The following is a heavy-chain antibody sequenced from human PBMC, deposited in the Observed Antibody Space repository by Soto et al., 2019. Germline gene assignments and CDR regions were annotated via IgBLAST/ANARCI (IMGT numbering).Heavy chain of an antibody. J-gene: IGHJ4*02. V-gene: IGHV3-30-3*01. CDR1: GFTFSSYA. CDR2: ISYDGSNK. CDR3: ARDQQDIVVVVAATPGGYFDY. D-gene: IGHD2-15*01. Sequence: QVQLVESGGGAVQPGRSLRLSCAASGFTFSSYAMHWVRQAPGKGLEWVAVISYDGSNKYYADSVKGRFTISRDNSKNTLYLQMNSLRAEDTAVYYCARDQQDIVVVVAATPGGYFDYWGQGTLVTVSS.